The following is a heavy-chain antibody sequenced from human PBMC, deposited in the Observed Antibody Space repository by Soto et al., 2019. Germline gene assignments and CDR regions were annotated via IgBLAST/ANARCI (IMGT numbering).Heavy chain of an antibody. D-gene: IGHD2-2*01. Sequence: SETLSLTCTVSGASISGYHWGWIRQPPGKGLEWIGYLYYTGSTHYNPSLKSRVTISVDRSKNQFSLKLSSVTAADTAVYYCARVPDRWGQGTLV. CDR3: ARVPDR. CDR1: GASISGYH. V-gene: IGHV4-59*12. CDR2: LYYTGST. J-gene: IGHJ5*02.